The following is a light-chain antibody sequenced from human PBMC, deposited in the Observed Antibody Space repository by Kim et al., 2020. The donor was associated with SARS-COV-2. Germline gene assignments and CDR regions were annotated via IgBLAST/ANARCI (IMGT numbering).Light chain of an antibody. CDR1: SNDVGGYNY. CDR3: CSYGGTYDVI. Sequence: QSALTQPRSVSGSPGESVTISCTGTSNDVGGYNYVSWYQQHPGTAPKLMIYEVTKRPSGVPDRFSGSKSGDTASLTVSGLQAEDEADYYCCSYGGTYDVIFGRGTQLTVL. CDR2: EVT. V-gene: IGLV2-11*01. J-gene: IGLJ2*01.